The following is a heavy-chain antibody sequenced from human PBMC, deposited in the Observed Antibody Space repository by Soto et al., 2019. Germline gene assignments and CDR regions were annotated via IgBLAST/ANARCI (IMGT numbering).Heavy chain of an antibody. CDR1: GYTFTNYY. CDR2: IKSSGGSA. V-gene: IGHV1-46*03. J-gene: IGHJ4*02. D-gene: IGHD1-26*01. Sequence: QVQLVQSGAEVKKPGASVKVSCKASGYTFTNYYIDWVRQAPGQGLEWMGIIKSSGGSASYAQRFQGRVTMTRDTSTSTVYLELSRLTSEDTAVYYCTRDLGGSHFDYWGQGTLVTVSS. CDR3: TRDLGGSHFDY.